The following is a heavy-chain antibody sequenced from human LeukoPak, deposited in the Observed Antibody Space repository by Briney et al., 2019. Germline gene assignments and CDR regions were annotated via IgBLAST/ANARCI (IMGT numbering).Heavy chain of an antibody. CDR1: GGSIRSYD. Sequence: SETLSLTCNVSGGSIRSYDWSWIRQPPGKGLEWIGYIHYRGSTKYNPSLKSRVTMSVDTSKNQFSLRLNSVTAADTAVYYCARAVGTDGYNLWVYWGQGTLVTVSS. V-gene: IGHV4-59*12. CDR3: ARAVGTDGYNLWVY. CDR2: IHYRGST. D-gene: IGHD5-24*01. J-gene: IGHJ4*02.